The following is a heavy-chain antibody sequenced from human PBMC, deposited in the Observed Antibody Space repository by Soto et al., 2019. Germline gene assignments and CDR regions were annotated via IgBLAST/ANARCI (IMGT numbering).Heavy chain of an antibody. CDR1: GYTFTSYD. V-gene: IGHV1-8*01. CDR2: MNPNSGNT. J-gene: IGHJ6*02. CDR3: ARGRFLVLAAIGYYCYGMDV. D-gene: IGHD2-15*01. Sequence: ASVKVSCKASGYTFTSYDINWVRQATGQGLEWMGWMNPNSGNTGYAQKFQGRVTMTRNTSISTAYMELSSLRSEDTAVYYCARGRFLVLAAIGYYCYGMDVWGQGTTVTVSS.